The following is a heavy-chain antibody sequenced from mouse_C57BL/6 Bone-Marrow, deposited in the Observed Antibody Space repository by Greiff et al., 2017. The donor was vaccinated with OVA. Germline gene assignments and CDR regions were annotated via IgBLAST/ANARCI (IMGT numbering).Heavy chain of an antibody. CDR3: ARHKGNYFDY. CDR2: IDPSDSYT. CDR1: GYTFTSYW. J-gene: IGHJ2*01. Sequence: QVQLQQPGAELVMPGASVKLSCKASGYTFTSYWMHWVKQRPGQGLEWIGEIDPSDSYTNYNQKFKGKSTLTVDKSSRTAYMQRSSLTSEDTAVCYCARHKGNYFDYWGQGTTLTVSS. V-gene: IGHV1-69*01.